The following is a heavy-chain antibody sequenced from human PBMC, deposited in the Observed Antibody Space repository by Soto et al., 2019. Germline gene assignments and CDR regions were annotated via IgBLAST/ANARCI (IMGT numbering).Heavy chain of an antibody. Sequence: EVQLLESGGGLVQPGGSLRLSCAASGFTFSSYAMSWVRQAPGKGLEWVSAISGSGGSTYYADSVKGRFTIPRDNSKNTLYLQMNSLRAEDTAVYYCAKDLAVTTSYYYYGMDVWGQGTTVTVSS. CDR3: AKDLAVTTSYYYYGMDV. J-gene: IGHJ6*02. D-gene: IGHD4-17*01. CDR1: GFTFSSYA. CDR2: ISGSGGST. V-gene: IGHV3-23*01.